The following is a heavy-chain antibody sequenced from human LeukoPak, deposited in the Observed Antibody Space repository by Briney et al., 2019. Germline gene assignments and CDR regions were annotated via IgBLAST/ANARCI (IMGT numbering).Heavy chain of an antibody. CDR3: ARTFCGGNSRTDY. V-gene: IGHV3-11*03. CDR2: ISSSSSYT. Sequence: GGSLRLSCAASGFTFSDYYMNWIRQAPGKGLEWVSYISSSSSYTNYADSVKGRFTISRDNAKNSLYLQMNSLRAEDTAVYYCARTFCGGNSRTDYWGQGTLVTVSS. D-gene: IGHD4-23*01. CDR1: GFTFSDYY. J-gene: IGHJ4*02.